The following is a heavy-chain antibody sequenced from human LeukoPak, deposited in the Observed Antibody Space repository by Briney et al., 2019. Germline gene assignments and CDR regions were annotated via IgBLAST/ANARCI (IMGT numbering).Heavy chain of an antibody. Sequence: SETLSLTCTVSGGSISSYYWSWIRQPPGKGLEWIGYIYYSGSTNYNPSLKSRVTISVDTSKNQFSLKLSSVTAADTAVYYCARDQLLGHWFDPWGQGTLVTVSS. CDR1: GGSISSYY. CDR3: ARDQLLGHWFDP. J-gene: IGHJ5*02. V-gene: IGHV4-59*01. CDR2: IYYSGST. D-gene: IGHD2-2*01.